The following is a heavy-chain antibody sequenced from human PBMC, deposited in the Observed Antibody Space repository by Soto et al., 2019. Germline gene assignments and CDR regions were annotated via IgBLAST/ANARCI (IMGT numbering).Heavy chain of an antibody. V-gene: IGHV4-61*01. CDR1: GDSVSSGTYY. CDR2: IYYSGGT. J-gene: IGHJ4*02. Sequence: KTSETLSLTCTVSGDSVSSGTYYWSWIRQPSGKGLEWIGYIYYSGGTNYNPSLKSRVTISGDTSKNQFSLKLSSVTAADTAVYYCARGLSLYDTSGNHPGYFDYWGQGTQVTVSS. CDR3: ARGLSLYDTSGNHPGYFDY. D-gene: IGHD3-22*01.